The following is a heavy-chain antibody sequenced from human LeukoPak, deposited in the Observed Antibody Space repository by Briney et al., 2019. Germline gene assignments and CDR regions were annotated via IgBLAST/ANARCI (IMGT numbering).Heavy chain of an antibody. Sequence: ESGPTLIKPTRALTLTFSFSGFSRSTSCVGKAWIRQPPAKALELLAFIYWDADKRYSPSLTSRLTITKDSSKTQVVLTMSNMDPVDTATYSCAHSFRGTGKGSDYWGQGALVTVSS. CDR1: GFSRSTSCVG. J-gene: IGHJ4*02. CDR2: IYWDADK. CDR3: AHSFRGTGKGSDY. V-gene: IGHV2-5*02. D-gene: IGHD1-14*01.